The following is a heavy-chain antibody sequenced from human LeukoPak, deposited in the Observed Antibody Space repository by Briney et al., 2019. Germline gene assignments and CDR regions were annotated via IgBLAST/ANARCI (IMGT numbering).Heavy chain of an antibody. CDR2: MRYDGSNK. CDR3: AKQNYYDSSGYYYAHDAFDI. Sequence: PGGSLRLSCAASGFTFSSYGMHWVRQAPGKGLEWVAFMRYDGSNKYYADSVKGRFTISRDNSKNTLYLQMNSLRAEDTAVYYCAKQNYYDSSGYYYAHDAFDIWGQGTMVTVSS. V-gene: IGHV3-30*02. D-gene: IGHD3-22*01. J-gene: IGHJ3*02. CDR1: GFTFSSYG.